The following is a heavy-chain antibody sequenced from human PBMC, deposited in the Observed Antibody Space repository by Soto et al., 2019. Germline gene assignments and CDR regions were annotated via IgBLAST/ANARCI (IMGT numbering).Heavy chain of an antibody. V-gene: IGHV3-30*18. Sequence: GGSLRLSCAASGFDLSYYGMHWVRQAPGKGLEWVAVISHDGINENYADSVQGRFTISRDNSKNTVFLQMNGLRAEDTAVYYCAKVPHDYYDAARYLVYPYAIWGQGTMVTVS. CDR1: GFDLSYYG. CDR3: AKVPHDYYDAARYLVYPYAI. CDR2: ISHDGINE. D-gene: IGHD3-22*01. J-gene: IGHJ3*02.